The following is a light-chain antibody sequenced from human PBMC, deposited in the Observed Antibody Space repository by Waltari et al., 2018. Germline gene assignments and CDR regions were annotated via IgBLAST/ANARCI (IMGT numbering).Light chain of an antibody. CDR2: DAS. CDR1: QRVSRT. CDR3: QKYGTLPAT. V-gene: IGKV3-20*01. Sequence: EIVLTQSPGTLSSSPGDRANLSCRASQRVSRTLAWYQQKPGQAPRLLIYDASSRATGIPDRFSGSGSGTDFSLTISRLEPEDFAVYYCQKYGTLPATFGQGTKVEIK. J-gene: IGKJ1*01.